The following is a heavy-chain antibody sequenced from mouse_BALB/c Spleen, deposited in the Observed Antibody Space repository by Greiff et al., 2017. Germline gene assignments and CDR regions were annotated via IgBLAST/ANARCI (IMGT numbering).Heavy chain of an antibody. CDR2: IFPGTGTT. Sequence: QVQLQQSGAELVKPGASVKLSCKTSGYTFTSYWIQWVKQRPGQGLGWIGEIFPGTGTTYYNEKFKGKATLTIDTSSSTAYMQLSSLTSEDSAVYFCARTGDYWGQGTTLTVSS. J-gene: IGHJ2*01. V-gene: IGHV1S132*01. CDR1: GYTFTSYW. CDR3: ARTGDY.